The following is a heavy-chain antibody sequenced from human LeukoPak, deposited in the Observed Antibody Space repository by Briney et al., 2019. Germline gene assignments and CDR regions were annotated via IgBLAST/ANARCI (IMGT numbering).Heavy chain of an antibody. D-gene: IGHD3-22*01. J-gene: IGHJ3*02. V-gene: IGHV3-23*01. CDR3: AKEHYYDSSGYYWPDAFDI. CDR2: ISGSGGST. CDR1: GFTFSSYA. Sequence: PGGSLRLSCAASGFTFSSYAMSWVRQAPGKGLEWVSAISGSGGSTYYADSVKGRFTISRDNSKNTLYLQMNSLRAEDTAVYYCAKEHYYDSSGYYWPDAFDIWGQGTMVTVSS.